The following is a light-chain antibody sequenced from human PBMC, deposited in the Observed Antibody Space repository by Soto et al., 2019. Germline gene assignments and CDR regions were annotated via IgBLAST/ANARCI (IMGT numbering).Light chain of an antibody. V-gene: IGKV3-15*01. CDR3: QQYNTWPLT. CDR2: GVS. J-gene: IGKJ4*01. Sequence: EIVMTQSPATLSVSPGERATLSCRASQSVFTNFAWYQHKPGQAPRLLIYGVSTRATGVPVRFSGSGSGTEFTLTIGSLQSEDFAVYYCQQYNTWPLTFGGGTKVEIK. CDR1: QSVFTN.